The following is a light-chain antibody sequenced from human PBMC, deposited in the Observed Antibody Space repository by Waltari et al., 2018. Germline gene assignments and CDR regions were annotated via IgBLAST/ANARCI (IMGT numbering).Light chain of an antibody. V-gene: IGLV2-11*01. Sequence: QSALTQPRSVSGSPGQSVPIPCTGTSSDVGVYNYVSWYQQHPGKAPQLMIYDVAKRPSGVPDRFSGSKSDNTASLTISGLQAEDEADYYCCSYAGSYSWVFGGGTKLTVL. CDR2: DVA. J-gene: IGLJ3*02. CDR3: CSYAGSYSWV. CDR1: SSDVGVYNY.